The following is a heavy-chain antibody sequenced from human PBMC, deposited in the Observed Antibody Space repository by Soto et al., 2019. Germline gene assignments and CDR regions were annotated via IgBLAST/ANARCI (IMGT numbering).Heavy chain of an antibody. J-gene: IGHJ4*02. CDR1: GCSFSDYA. CDR3: AKRSPYSSGWYSPIFDY. D-gene: IGHD6-13*01. Sequence: PGGSLRLSCAASGCSFSDYAMSWVRQAPGKGLEWGSVISESGGSTHYADSVRGRFTVSRDNSKNSLSLRMNSLRDEDTAVYFCAKRSPYSSGWYSPIFDYWGQGALVTVSS. V-gene: IGHV3-23*01. CDR2: ISESGGST.